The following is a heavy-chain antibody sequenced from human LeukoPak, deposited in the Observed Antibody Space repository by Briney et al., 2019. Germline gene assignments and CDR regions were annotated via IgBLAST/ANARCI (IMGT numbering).Heavy chain of an antibody. Sequence: GGSLRLSCAASGLTFSFYRMYWVRQAPGKRLVWVSRIDRDGSTTTYADSVRGRFTVSRDNAKSTLYLQMDSLSAEDTALYYCARDHQLGMDVWGQGTTVTVSS. V-gene: IGHV3-74*01. CDR1: GLTFSFYR. CDR3: ARDHQLGMDV. J-gene: IGHJ6*02. D-gene: IGHD2-2*01. CDR2: IDRDGSTT.